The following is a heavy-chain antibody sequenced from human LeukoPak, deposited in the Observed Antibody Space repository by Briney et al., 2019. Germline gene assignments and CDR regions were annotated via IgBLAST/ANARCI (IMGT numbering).Heavy chain of an antibody. CDR2: ISTYNAKT. CDR3: ARDTGSNFFDP. D-gene: IGHD1-26*01. CDR1: GYTFTTYG. J-gene: IGHJ5*02. V-gene: IGHV1-18*01. Sequence: ASVKVSCKASGYTFTTYGIIWVRQAPGQGLEWMGWISTYNAKTKYAQNLQGRVAMTTDTSTSTVYMELRNLTSDDTAVYYCARDTGSNFFDPWGQGTLVTVAS.